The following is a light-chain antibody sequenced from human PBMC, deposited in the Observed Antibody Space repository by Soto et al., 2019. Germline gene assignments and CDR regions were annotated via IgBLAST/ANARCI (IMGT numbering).Light chain of an antibody. Sequence: QSALTQPPSVSGSPGQSVTISCTGTSSDIGNYNRVAWYQQPPGTAPKLMIYEVSNRPSGVPDRFSGSKSGNTASLTISGLQAEDEADYYCTSYTSSSTYVFGPGTKLTVL. CDR2: EVS. V-gene: IGLV2-18*02. CDR1: SSDIGNYNR. CDR3: TSYTSSSTYV. J-gene: IGLJ1*01.